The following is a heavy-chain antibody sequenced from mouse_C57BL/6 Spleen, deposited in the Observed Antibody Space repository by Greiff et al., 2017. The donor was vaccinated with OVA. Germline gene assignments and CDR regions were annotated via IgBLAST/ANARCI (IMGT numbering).Heavy chain of an antibody. J-gene: IGHJ4*01. V-gene: IGHV7-3*01. D-gene: IGHD2-4*01. CDR2: ISNKANGYTT. CDR3: ARYDYVRWWDYYAMDC. Sequence: EVKLEESGGGLVQPGGSLSLSCAASGFTFTDYYMSWVRQPPGKALEWLGFISNKANGYTTEYSASVKGRFTISRDNSQSILYLHMNALRAEDSATYYCARYDYVRWWDYYAMDCWGQGASVTVSS. CDR1: GFTFTDYY.